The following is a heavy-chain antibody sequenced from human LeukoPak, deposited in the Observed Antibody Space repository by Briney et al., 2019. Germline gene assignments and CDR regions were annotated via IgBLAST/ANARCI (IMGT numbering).Heavy chain of an antibody. CDR1: GFTFSSYS. CDR3: ARAPGSGYYYFDY. CDR2: ISSSSSYI. J-gene: IGHJ4*02. V-gene: IGHV3-21*06. D-gene: IGHD3-22*01. Sequence: PGGSLRLSCAASGFTFSSYSMNWVRQAPGKGLEWVSYISSSSSYIYYADSVNGRFTISRDNAKNSLFLQMNSPRAEDTAVYYCARAPGSGYYYFDYWGQGTLVTVSS.